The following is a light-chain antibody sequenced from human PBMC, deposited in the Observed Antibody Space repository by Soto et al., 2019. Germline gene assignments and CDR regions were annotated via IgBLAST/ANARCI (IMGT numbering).Light chain of an antibody. CDR3: CSYAGSSYV. V-gene: IGLV2-23*02. CDR1: SIDVGTYNL. CDR2: EVT. Sequence: QSVLNQPASVSGSPGQSITISCTGSSIDVGTYNLVSWYQQHPGEAPKLMIYEVTKRPSGVSNRFSGSKSGNTASLTISGLQAEDEADYYCCSYAGSSYVFGTGTKVTVL. J-gene: IGLJ1*01.